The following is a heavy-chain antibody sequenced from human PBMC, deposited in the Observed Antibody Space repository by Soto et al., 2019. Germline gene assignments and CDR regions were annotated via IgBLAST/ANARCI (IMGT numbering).Heavy chain of an antibody. V-gene: IGHV3-30*18. D-gene: IGHD1-26*01. J-gene: IGHJ1*01. CDR2: ISYDGSKK. CDR3: AKGPPWDLGKYFRH. Sequence: GGSLRLSCAASGFTFSSYDMHWVRQAPGKGLEWVALISYDGSKKYYADSVKGRFTISRDNSKNTLFLQMNSLRPEDTAVYFCAKGPPWDLGKYFRHWGQGTLVTVSS. CDR1: GFTFSSYD.